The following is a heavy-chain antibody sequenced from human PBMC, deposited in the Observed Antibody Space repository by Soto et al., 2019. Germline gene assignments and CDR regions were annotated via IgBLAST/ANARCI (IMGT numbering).Heavy chain of an antibody. Sequence: EVQLVESGGGLVQPGGSLRLSCAASGFTFRSYSMNWVRQAPGKGLEWVSYISSGSSTIHYADSVKGRFTISRDNAKNSQFLQMNNLRAEDTAVYHCVRAGDSGGYYWFDPWGQGPLVTVSS. CDR2: ISSGSSTI. J-gene: IGHJ5*02. CDR3: VRAGDSGGYYWFDP. V-gene: IGHV3-48*01. CDR1: GFTFRSYS. D-gene: IGHD3-22*01.